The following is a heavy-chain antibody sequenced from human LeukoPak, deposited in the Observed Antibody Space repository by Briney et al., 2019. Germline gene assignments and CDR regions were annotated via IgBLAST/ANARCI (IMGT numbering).Heavy chain of an antibody. J-gene: IGHJ6*04. D-gene: IGHD3-10*01. Sequence: ASVKVSCKASGYTFTSYYMHWVRQAPGQGLEWMGIINPSGGSTSYAQKFQGRVTMTRDTSMSTVYMELSSLRSEDTAVYYCARMPWFGELSDYGMDVWGKGTTVTVSS. CDR1: GYTFTSYY. CDR3: ARMPWFGELSDYGMDV. V-gene: IGHV1-46*01. CDR2: INPSGGST.